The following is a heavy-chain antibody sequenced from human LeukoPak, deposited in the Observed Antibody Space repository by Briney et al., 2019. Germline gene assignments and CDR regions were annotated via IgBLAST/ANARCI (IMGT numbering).Heavy chain of an antibody. CDR2: ISYDGSNK. CDR3: ARDTLYYDSSGYPHLDY. D-gene: IGHD3-22*01. Sequence: GRSLRLSCAASGFTFSSYGMHWVRQAPGKGLEWVAVISYDGSNKYYADSVKGRFTISRDNSKNTLYLQMNSLRAEDTAVYYCARDTLYYDSSGYPHLDYWGQGTLVTVSS. J-gene: IGHJ4*02. V-gene: IGHV3-30*03. CDR1: GFTFSSYG.